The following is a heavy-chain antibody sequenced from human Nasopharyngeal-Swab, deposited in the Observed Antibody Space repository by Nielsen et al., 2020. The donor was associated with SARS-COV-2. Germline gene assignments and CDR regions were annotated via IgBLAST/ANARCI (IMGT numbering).Heavy chain of an antibody. Sequence: LSLTCAASGFPFSSYAMSWVRQAPGKGLEWVSAISGSGGSTYYADSVKGRFTIPRDNSKNTLYLQMNSLRAEDTAVYYCAKICGGSGGSCSLDYWGQGTLVTVSS. CDR3: AKICGGSGGSCSLDY. D-gene: IGHD2-15*01. CDR2: ISGSGGST. CDR1: GFPFSSYA. J-gene: IGHJ4*02. V-gene: IGHV3-23*01.